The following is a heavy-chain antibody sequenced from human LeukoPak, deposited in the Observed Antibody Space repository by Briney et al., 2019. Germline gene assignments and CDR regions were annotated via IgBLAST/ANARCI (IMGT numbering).Heavy chain of an antibody. CDR2: IYYTGST. CDR3: ARASSSRLVGGLYYYYYMDV. CDR1: GGSISSSSYY. V-gene: IGHV4-39*01. Sequence: SETPSLTCAVSGGSISSSSYYWGWVRQPPGKGLEWIGSIYYTGSTYYNPSLKSRVTISVDTSKNQFSLKLSSVTAADTAVYYCARASSSRLVGGLYYYYYMDVWGKGTTVTVSS. D-gene: IGHD6-13*01. J-gene: IGHJ6*03.